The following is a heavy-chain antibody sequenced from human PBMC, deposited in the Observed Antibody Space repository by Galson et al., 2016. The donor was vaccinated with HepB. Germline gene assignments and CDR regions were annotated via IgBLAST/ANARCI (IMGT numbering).Heavy chain of an antibody. CDR1: GFIFSGSS. D-gene: IGHD3-10*01. V-gene: IGHV3-48*02. J-gene: IGHJ4*02. Sequence: SLRLSCAASGFIFSGSSMSWVRQAPGKGLEWVAYISFSSGATIYYADSVRGRFTISRDNARNSVFLQLNSLRDEGTAVYYCARTPWVGGVITHLDYWGQGTLVTVSS. CDR2: ISFSSGATI. CDR3: ARTPWVGGVITHLDY.